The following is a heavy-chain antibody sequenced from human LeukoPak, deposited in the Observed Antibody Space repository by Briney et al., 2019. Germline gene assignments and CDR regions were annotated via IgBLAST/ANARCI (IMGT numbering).Heavy chain of an antibody. V-gene: IGHV3-23*01. Sequence: GGSLRLSCAASGFTFNNYAMSWVRQAPGKGLEWVSAISASGGTTYYADSVKGRFTISRDNSGNTLFLQMNSLRAEDTAVYYCAKEPREYCSSTSCPNWFDSWGQGTLVTVSS. CDR1: GFTFNNYA. CDR3: AKEPREYCSSTSCPNWFDS. J-gene: IGHJ5*01. D-gene: IGHD2-2*01. CDR2: ISASGGTT.